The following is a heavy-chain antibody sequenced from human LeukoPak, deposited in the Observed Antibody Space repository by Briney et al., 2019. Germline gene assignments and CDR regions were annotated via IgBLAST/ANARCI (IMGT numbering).Heavy chain of an antibody. CDR1: GFTFTTYW. Sequence: GGSLRLSCAASGFTFTTYWMSWVRQAPGKGLEWVAHIQQDGTEKYYVDSVKGRFTISRDNAKNSLYLQMNSLRAEDTALYYCASLAYYGSGSYSHPSDGDYWGQGTLVTVSS. V-gene: IGHV3-7*03. CDR2: IQQDGTEK. D-gene: IGHD3-10*01. J-gene: IGHJ4*02. CDR3: ASLAYYGSGSYSHPSDGDY.